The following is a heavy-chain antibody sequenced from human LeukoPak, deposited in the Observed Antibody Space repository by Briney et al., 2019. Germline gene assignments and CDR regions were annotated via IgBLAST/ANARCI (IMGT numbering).Heavy chain of an antibody. V-gene: IGHV3-53*01. J-gene: IGHJ3*01. Sequence: PGGSLRLSXAASGFTVSDNYMNWVRQAPGKGLEWVSVIYSGGGTYYVDSFKGRFTISRDNSKNTLYLQMNSLRAEDTAVYYCARDYSRRDALDLWGQGTMVTVSS. CDR1: GFTVSDNY. D-gene: IGHD3-22*01. CDR3: ARDYSRRDALDL. CDR2: IYSGGGT.